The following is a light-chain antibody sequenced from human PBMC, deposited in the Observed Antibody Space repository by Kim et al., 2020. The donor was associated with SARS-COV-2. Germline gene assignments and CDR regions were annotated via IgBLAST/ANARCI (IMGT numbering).Light chain of an antibody. J-gene: IGLJ1*01. CDR3: AAWDDSLDGYV. CDR2: DYN. Sequence: QLVLTQPPSASGTPGQRVTISCSGSRSNIGSNTVNWYQQFPGTAPKLLIFDYNQRPSGVPDRFSGSRSGTSASLAISGLQSGDEADYYCAAWDDSLDGYVFGTGTKVTVL. V-gene: IGLV1-44*01. CDR1: RSNIGSNT.